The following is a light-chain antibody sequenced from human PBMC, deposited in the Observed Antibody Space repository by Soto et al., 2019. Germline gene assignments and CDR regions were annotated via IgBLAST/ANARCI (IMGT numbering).Light chain of an antibody. J-gene: IGKJ4*01. CDR1: QSISSTY. Sequence: EIVLTQSPGTLSLSPGERATLSCRPSQSISSTYLAWYQQRPGQAPRLLLYGASTRAPGIADRFSGSGSGTYFPLNSSRLEPEVFAVYYCQHYGSSLPFGGGTKVEIK. V-gene: IGKV3-20*01. CDR2: GAS. CDR3: QHYGSSLP.